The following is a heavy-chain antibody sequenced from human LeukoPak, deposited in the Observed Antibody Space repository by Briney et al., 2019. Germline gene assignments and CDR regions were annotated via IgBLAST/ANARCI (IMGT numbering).Heavy chain of an antibody. D-gene: IGHD6-6*01. CDR1: GGTFSSYA. V-gene: IGHV1-69*13. CDR2: IIPIFGTA. CDR3: ARDALGSSSSGGY. Sequence: AASVKVSCKASGGTFSSYAISWVRQAPGQGLEWMGGIIPIFGTAIYAQKFQGRVTITADESTSTAYMELSSLRSEDTAVYYCARDALGSSSSGGYWGQGTLVTVSS. J-gene: IGHJ4*02.